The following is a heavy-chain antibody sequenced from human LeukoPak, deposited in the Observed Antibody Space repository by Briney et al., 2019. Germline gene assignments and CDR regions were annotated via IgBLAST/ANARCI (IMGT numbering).Heavy chain of an antibody. V-gene: IGHV4-30-4*07. CDR3: ARYRLVYGSGSYYTSNWFDP. J-gene: IGHJ5*02. Sequence: PSQTLSLTCAVSGGSISSGGYSWSWIRQPPGKGLEWIGYIYYSGSTNYNPSLKSRVTISVDTSKNQFSLKLSSVTAADTAVYYCARYRLVYGSGSYYTSNWFDPWGQGTLVTVSS. CDR1: GGSISSGGYS. D-gene: IGHD3-10*01. CDR2: IYYSGST.